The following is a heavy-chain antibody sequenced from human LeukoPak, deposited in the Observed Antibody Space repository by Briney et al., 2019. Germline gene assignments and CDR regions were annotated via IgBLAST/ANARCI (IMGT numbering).Heavy chain of an antibody. D-gene: IGHD3-10*01. J-gene: IGHJ4*02. Sequence: GGSLRLSCAASGFIFSSYAMSWVRQAPGKGLEWVSAIRGSGGSTYYADSVKGRFTISRDNSKNTLYLQMNSLRAEDTAVYYCAKVFDVLWFGEFGYYFDYWGQGTLVTVSS. CDR2: IRGSGGST. CDR3: AKVFDVLWFGEFGYYFDY. CDR1: GFIFSSYA. V-gene: IGHV3-23*01.